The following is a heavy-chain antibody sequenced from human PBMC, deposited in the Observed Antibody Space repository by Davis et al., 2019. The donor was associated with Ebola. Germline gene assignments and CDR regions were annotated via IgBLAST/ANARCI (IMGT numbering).Heavy chain of an antibody. J-gene: IGHJ4*02. CDR3: ARGGEWELSYYFDY. CDR1: GGSFSGYY. V-gene: IGHV4-34*01. D-gene: IGHD1-26*01. Sequence: SETLSLTCAVYGGSFSGYYWSWIRQPPGKGLEWIGSIYYSGSTYYNPSLKSRVTISVDTSKNQFSLKLSSVTAADTAVYYCARGGEWELSYYFDYWGQGTLVTVSS. CDR2: IYYSGST.